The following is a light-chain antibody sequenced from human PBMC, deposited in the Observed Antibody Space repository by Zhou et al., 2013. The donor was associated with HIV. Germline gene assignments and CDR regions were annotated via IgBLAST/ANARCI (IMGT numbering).Light chain of an antibody. CDR1: QGIRNY. Sequence: DIQMTQSPSSLSASVGDRVNITCRASQGIRNYLAWYQQKPGKVPKLLIYEASTLQSGVPSRFSGSGSGTDFTLTISSLQPEDVATYYCQKYNSVPWTFGQGTRVEIK. CDR3: QKYNSVPWT. V-gene: IGKV1-27*01. J-gene: IGKJ1*01. CDR2: EAS.